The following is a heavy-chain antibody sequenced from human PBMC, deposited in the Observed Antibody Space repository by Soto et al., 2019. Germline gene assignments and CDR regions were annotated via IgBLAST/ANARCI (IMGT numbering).Heavy chain of an antibody. V-gene: IGHV4-31*03. J-gene: IGHJ4*02. CDR1: GGSISSGGYY. CDR2: IYYSGST. CDR3: ARLKVRNFDY. Sequence: SETLSLTCTVSGGSISSGGYYWSWIRQHPGKGLEWIGYIYYSGSTYYNPSLKSRVTISVDTSKNQFSLKLSSVTAADTAVYYCARLKVRNFDYWGQGTLVTVSS.